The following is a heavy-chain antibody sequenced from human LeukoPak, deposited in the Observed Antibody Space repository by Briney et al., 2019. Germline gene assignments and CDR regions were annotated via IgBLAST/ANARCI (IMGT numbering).Heavy chain of an antibody. Sequence: GGSLRLSCAASGFTFSSYAMSWVRQAPGKGLEWVSGISGSGGSTYYADSVKGRFTISRGNSKNTLYLQMNSLRAEDTAVYYCAKVHYDILTGYRVDAFDIWGQGTMVTVSS. CDR2: ISGSGGST. CDR1: GFTFSSYA. D-gene: IGHD3-9*01. V-gene: IGHV3-23*01. CDR3: AKVHYDILTGYRVDAFDI. J-gene: IGHJ3*02.